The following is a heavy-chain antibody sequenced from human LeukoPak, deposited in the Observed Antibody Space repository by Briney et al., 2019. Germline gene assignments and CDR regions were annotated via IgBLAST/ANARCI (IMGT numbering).Heavy chain of an antibody. CDR1: GGSISSRSYY. CDR2: IYYSGST. CDR3: ARQLTTGTTITYKTTKAFDI. J-gene: IGHJ3*02. V-gene: IGHV4-39*01. D-gene: IGHD1-1*01. Sequence: PSETLSLTCTVSGGSISSRSYYWGWIRQPPGKGLEWIGSIYYSGSTYYNPSLKSRVTISVDTSKNQFSLKLSSVTAADTAVYYCARQLTTGTTITYKTTKAFDIWGQGTMVAVSS.